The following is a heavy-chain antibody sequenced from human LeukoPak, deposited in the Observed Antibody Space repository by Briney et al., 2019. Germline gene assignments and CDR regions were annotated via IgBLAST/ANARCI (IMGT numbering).Heavy chain of an antibody. Sequence: GASVKVSCKASGYTFTGYYIHWVRQAPGQGLGWMGRINPNSGGTNYAQKFQGRVTMTRDTSISTAYMELSRLRSEDTAVYYCAREICSGGSCYPDAFDIWGQGTMVTVSS. D-gene: IGHD2-15*01. CDR3: AREICSGGSCYPDAFDI. CDR1: GYTFTGYY. J-gene: IGHJ3*02. V-gene: IGHV1-2*06. CDR2: INPNSGGT.